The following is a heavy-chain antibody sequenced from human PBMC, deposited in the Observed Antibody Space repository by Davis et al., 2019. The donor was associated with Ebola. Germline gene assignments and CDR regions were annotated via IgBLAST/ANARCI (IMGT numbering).Heavy chain of an antibody. J-gene: IGHJ6*02. V-gene: IGHV3-33*06. CDR1: GFTLSGYD. D-gene: IGHD4-17*01. Sequence: GESLKISCAASGFTLSGYDMNWVRQAPGKGLQWVAVIWDDGSNKYYADSVKGRFTISRDNSKNTLYLQMNSLRVEDTAVYYCAKDRTAVKDYGDSYYYYGMDVWGQGTTVTVSS. CDR2: IWDDGSNK. CDR3: AKDRTAVKDYGDSYYYYGMDV.